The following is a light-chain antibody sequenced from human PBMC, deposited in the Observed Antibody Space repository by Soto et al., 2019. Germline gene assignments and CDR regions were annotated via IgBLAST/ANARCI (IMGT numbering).Light chain of an antibody. CDR2: GAS. J-gene: IGKJ3*01. V-gene: IGKV3-15*01. CDR3: QQYNNWPFT. Sequence: EIVMTQSPATLSVSPGERATLSCRASHRVSSYLAWYQQKPGQAPRLLIYGASTRATGIPARFSGSGSGTGLSLTISSLQSEDFAVYYCQQYNNWPFTLGPGTKVDIK. CDR1: HRVSSY.